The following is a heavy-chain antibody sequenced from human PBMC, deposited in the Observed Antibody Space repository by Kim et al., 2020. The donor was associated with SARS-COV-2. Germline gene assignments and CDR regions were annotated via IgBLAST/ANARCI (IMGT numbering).Heavy chain of an antibody. CDR3: ARDPNDSLRFLEWLPAFFDY. CDR1: GFTFSSYG. D-gene: IGHD3-3*01. V-gene: IGHV3-33*01. Sequence: GGSLRLSCAASGFTFSSYGMHWVRQAPGKGLEWVAVIWYDGSNKYYADSVKGRFTISRDNSKNTLYLQMNSLRAEDTAVYYCARDPNDSLRFLEWLPAFFDYWGQGTLVTVSS. CDR2: IWYDGSNK. J-gene: IGHJ4*02.